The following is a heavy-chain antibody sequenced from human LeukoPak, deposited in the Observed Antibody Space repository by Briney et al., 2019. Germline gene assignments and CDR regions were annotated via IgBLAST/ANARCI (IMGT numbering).Heavy chain of an antibody. V-gene: IGHV4-59*01. CDR3: ASSSGWYVY. CDR1: GGSFSGYY. Sequence: SETLSLTCAVYGGSFSGYYWSWIRQPPGKGLEWIGYIYYSGSTNYNPSLKSRVTISVDTSKNQFSLKLSSVTAADTAVYYCASSSGWYVYWGQGTLVTVSS. D-gene: IGHD6-19*01. J-gene: IGHJ4*02. CDR2: IYYSGST.